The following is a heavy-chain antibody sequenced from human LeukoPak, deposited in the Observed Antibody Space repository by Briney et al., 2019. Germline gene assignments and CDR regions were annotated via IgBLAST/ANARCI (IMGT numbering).Heavy chain of an antibody. CDR3: ARPLGY. J-gene: IGHJ4*02. Sequence: SETLSLACAVYGGSFSGYYWSWIRQPPGKGLGWIGEINHSGSTNYNPSLKSRVTISVDTSKNQFSLKLSSVTAADTAVYYCARPLGYWGQGTLVTVSS. CDR1: GGSFSGYY. V-gene: IGHV4-34*01. D-gene: IGHD3-16*01. CDR2: INHSGST.